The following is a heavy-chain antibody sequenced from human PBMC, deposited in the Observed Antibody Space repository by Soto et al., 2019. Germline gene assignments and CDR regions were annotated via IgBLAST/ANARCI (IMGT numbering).Heavy chain of an antibody. CDR2: ISGSGGST. Sequence: EVQLVESGGGLVQPGRSVRLSCAASGFTFSSYAMSWVRQAPGKGLEWVSAISGSGGSTYYADSVKGRFTISRDNSKNTLYLQMNSLRAEDTAVYYCAKDLGYCSGGSCYLNQGAFDIWGQGTMVTVSS. J-gene: IGHJ3*02. V-gene: IGHV3-23*04. CDR3: AKDLGYCSGGSCYLNQGAFDI. D-gene: IGHD2-15*01. CDR1: GFTFSSYA.